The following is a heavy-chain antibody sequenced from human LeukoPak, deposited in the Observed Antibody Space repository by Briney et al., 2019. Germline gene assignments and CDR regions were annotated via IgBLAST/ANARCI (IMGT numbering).Heavy chain of an antibody. V-gene: IGHV1-69*04. J-gene: IGHJ5*02. CDR2: IIPILGIA. D-gene: IGHD3-10*01. Sequence: GASVKVSCKASGGTFSSYAISWVRQAPGQGLEWMGRIIPILGIANYAQKFQGRVTITADKSTSTAYMELSSLRSEDTAVYYCARDYYGSGSYHPFDPWGQGTLVTVSS. CDR1: GGTFSSYA. CDR3: ARDYYGSGSYHPFDP.